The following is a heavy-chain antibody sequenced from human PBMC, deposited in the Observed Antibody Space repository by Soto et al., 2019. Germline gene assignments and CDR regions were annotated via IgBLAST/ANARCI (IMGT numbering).Heavy chain of an antibody. CDR2: IYYSGST. V-gene: IGHV4-59*08. CDR1: GGSISSYY. CDR3: ARSLYSYGPKFDS. Sequence: QVQLQESGPGLVKPSETLSLTCTVSGGSISSYYWSWIRQAPGKGLEWIGYIYYSGSTNYNPSLKSRVTISVDTSENQFSLKLSSVTAADTAVYYCARSLYSYGPKFDSWGQGTLVTVSS. D-gene: IGHD5-18*01. J-gene: IGHJ4*02.